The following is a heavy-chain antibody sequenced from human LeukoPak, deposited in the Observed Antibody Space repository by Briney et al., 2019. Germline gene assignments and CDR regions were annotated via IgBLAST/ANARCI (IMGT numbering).Heavy chain of an antibody. D-gene: IGHD2-15*01. CDR3: AKDGLGYCSGGSCYSAAFDI. V-gene: IGHV3-30*18. CDR1: GFTFSSYG. Sequence: GGSLRLSCAASGFTFSSYGMHWVRQAPGKGLEWVAVISYDGSNKYYADSVKGRFTISRDNSKNTLYLQMNSLRAEDTAVYYCAKDGLGYCSGGSCYSAAFDIWGQGAMVTVSS. J-gene: IGHJ3*02. CDR2: ISYDGSNK.